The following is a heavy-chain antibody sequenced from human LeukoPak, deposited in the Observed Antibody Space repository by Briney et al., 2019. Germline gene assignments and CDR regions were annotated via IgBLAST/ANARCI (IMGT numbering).Heavy chain of an antibody. V-gene: IGHV1-2*02. CDR2: INPNSGGT. CDR3: ARYGNYGSSWYHY. Sequence: ASVKVSCKASGYTFTGYYMHWVRQAPGQGLEWMGWINPNSGGTNYAQKSQGRVTMTRDTSISTAYMELSRLRSDDTAVYYCARYGNYGSSWYHYWGQGTLVTVSS. CDR1: GYTFTGYY. D-gene: IGHD6-13*01. J-gene: IGHJ4*02.